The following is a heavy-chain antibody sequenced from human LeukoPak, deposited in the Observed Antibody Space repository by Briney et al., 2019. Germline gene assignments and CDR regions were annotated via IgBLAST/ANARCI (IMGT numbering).Heavy chain of an antibody. Sequence: GGSLRLSCAASGFTFSDYYMSWIRQAPGKGLEWVSYISSSGSTIYYADSVKGRFTISRDNAKNSLYLQMNSLRAEDTAVYYCARVYYDFWSGQYYFDYWGQGTLVTVSS. CDR1: GFTFSDYY. J-gene: IGHJ4*02. D-gene: IGHD3-3*01. CDR3: ARVYYDFWSGQYYFDY. CDR2: ISSSGSTI. V-gene: IGHV3-11*04.